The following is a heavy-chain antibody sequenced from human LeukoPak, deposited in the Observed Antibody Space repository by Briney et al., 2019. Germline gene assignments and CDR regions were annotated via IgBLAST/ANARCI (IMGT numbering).Heavy chain of an antibody. D-gene: IGHD3-10*01. J-gene: IGHJ4*02. CDR2: IYTSGST. V-gene: IGHV4-61*02. CDR1: GGSISSGSYY. Sequence: SETLSLTCTVSGGSISSGSYYWSWIRQPAGKGLEWIGRIYTSGSTNYNPSLKSRVTISVDTSKNQFSLKLSSVTAADTAVYYCARDGDGSGREGYFDYWGQGTLVTVSS. CDR3: ARDGDGSGREGYFDY.